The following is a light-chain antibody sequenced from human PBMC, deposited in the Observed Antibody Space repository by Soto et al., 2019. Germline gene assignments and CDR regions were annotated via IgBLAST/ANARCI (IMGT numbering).Light chain of an antibody. J-gene: IGKJ5*01. Sequence: EIVMTQSPATLSVSPGERATLSCRASQSVSRDLAWYQQKPGQAPRLLIYDISTRATGIPTRFSGSGSGTEFTLTISSLEPEDSAVYYCQQRNVWPPVTFGQGTRLEIK. CDR3: QQRNVWPPVT. CDR2: DIS. CDR1: QSVSRD. V-gene: IGKV3D-15*01.